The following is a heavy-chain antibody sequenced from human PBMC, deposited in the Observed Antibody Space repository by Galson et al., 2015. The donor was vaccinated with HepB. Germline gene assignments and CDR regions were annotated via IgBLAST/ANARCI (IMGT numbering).Heavy chain of an antibody. V-gene: IGHV5-51*01. Sequence: MGIIYPGDSDTRYNPSFQGQVTISADKSTSTAYLQWSSLKASDTAMFYCAKRVESSQWYDYWGQGTLVTVSS. CDR2: IYPGDSDT. D-gene: IGHD3-22*01. CDR3: AKRVESSQWYDY. J-gene: IGHJ4*02.